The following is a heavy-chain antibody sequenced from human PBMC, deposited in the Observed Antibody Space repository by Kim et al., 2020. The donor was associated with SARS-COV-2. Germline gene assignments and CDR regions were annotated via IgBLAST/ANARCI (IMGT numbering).Heavy chain of an antibody. CDR1: GFTFSSYE. CDR3: ARDVGSRFLLYDSSGSFDY. Sequence: GGSLRLSCAASGFTFSSYEMNWVRQAPGKGLEWVSYISSSGSTIYYADSVKGRFTISRDNAKNSLYLQMNSLRAEDTAVYYCARDVGSRFLLYDSSGSFDYWGQGTLVTVSS. J-gene: IGHJ4*02. V-gene: IGHV3-48*03. D-gene: IGHD3-22*01. CDR2: ISSSGSTI.